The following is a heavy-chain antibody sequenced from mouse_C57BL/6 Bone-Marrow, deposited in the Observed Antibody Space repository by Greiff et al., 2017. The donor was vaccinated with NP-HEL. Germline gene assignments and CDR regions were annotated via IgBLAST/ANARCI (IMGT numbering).Heavy chain of an antibody. Sequence: VQLKESGPGLVQPSQSLSITCTVSGFSLTSYGVHWVRQSPGKGLEWLGVIWSGGSTDYNAAFISRLSISKDNSKSQVFFKMNSLQADDTAIYYCARKGYYPYWYFDVWGTGTTVTVSS. D-gene: IGHD2-3*01. CDR2: IWSGGST. CDR3: ARKGYYPYWYFDV. J-gene: IGHJ1*03. V-gene: IGHV2-2*01. CDR1: GFSLTSYG.